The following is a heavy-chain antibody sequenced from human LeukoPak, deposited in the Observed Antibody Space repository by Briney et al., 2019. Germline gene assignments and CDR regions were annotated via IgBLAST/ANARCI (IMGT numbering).Heavy chain of an antibody. CDR3: AKDREGAGSGSHYYYYYMDV. CDR2: IDPYGGDT. V-gene: IGHV3-74*01. J-gene: IGHJ6*03. D-gene: IGHD6-19*01. CDR1: GFSFISYW. Sequence: QPGGSLRLSCGASGFSFISYWMHWVRQTPEKRLVWVSYIDPYGGDTNYADSVKGRFTISRDNSKNTLYLQMNSLRAEDTAVYYCAKDREGAGSGSHYYYYYMDVWGKGTTVTVSS.